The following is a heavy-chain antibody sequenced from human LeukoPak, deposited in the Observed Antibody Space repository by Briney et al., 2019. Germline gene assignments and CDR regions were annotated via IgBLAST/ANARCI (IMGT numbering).Heavy chain of an antibody. Sequence: ASVKVSCKASLYTFTSYRISWARQAPGQAPEWMAWISGDNGDTNYAQNLQGRVTMTTDTSTSTAYMELRSLRSDDTAVYYCARPSVADSSGWYYFDIWGQGTLVTVSS. D-gene: IGHD6-19*01. V-gene: IGHV1-18*04. J-gene: IGHJ4*02. CDR2: ISGDNGDT. CDR3: ARPSVADSSGWYYFDI. CDR1: LYTFTSYR.